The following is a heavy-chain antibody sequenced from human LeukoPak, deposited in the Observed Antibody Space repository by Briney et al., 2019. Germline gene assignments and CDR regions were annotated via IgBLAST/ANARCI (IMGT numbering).Heavy chain of an antibody. J-gene: IGHJ4*02. Sequence: GGSLRLSCAASGFTFSSYAMHWVRQAPGKGLEWVAVISYDGSNKYYADSVKGRFTISRDNSKNTLYLQMNSLRAEDTAVYYCAKGVPVGIAAAVPPLDYWGQGTLVTVSS. D-gene: IGHD6-13*01. CDR2: ISYDGSNK. CDR3: AKGVPVGIAAAVPPLDY. V-gene: IGHV3-30-3*01. CDR1: GFTFSSYA.